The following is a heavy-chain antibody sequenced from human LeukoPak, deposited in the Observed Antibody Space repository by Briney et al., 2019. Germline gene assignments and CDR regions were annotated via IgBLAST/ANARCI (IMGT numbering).Heavy chain of an antibody. J-gene: IGHJ4*02. CDR3: AKAKEQWLVPSFDY. Sequence: GGSLRLSCSASGFTFNAYAMSWVRQAPGKGLEWVSAIGISSTTTYYADSVKGRFTISRDNAKNTLYLQMNSLRAEDTAVYYCAKAKEQWLVPSFDYWGQGTLVTVSS. V-gene: IGHV3-23*01. CDR1: GFTFNAYA. CDR2: IGISSTTT. D-gene: IGHD6-19*01.